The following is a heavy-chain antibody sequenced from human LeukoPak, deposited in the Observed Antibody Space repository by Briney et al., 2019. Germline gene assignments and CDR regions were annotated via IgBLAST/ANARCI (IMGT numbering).Heavy chain of an antibody. CDR1: GGTFSRYA. CDR2: IIPIFGTA. V-gene: IGHV1-69*05. J-gene: IGHJ4*02. Sequence: SVKVSCKASGGTFSRYAISWVRQAPGQGLEWMGGIIPIFGTANYAQKFQGRVTITTDESTSTAYMEMSSLRSEDTAVYYCARVPQGSSWPYYFDYWGQGTLVTVSS. D-gene: IGHD6-13*01. CDR3: ARVPQGSSWPYYFDY.